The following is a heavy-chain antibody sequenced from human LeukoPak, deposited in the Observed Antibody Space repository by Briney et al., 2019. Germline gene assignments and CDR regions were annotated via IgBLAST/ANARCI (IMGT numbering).Heavy chain of an antibody. V-gene: IGHV4-61*05. CDR1: GGSISSSGYY. CDR2: IYYSGST. D-gene: IGHD6-19*01. J-gene: IGHJ5*02. CDR3: ARHGIAVAGSSLFDP. Sequence: SETLSLTCTVSGGSISSSGYYWSWIRQPPGKGLEWIGYIYYSGSTNYNPSLKSRVTISVDTSKNQFSLKLSSVTAADTAVYYCARHGIAVAGSSLFDPWGQGTLVTVSS.